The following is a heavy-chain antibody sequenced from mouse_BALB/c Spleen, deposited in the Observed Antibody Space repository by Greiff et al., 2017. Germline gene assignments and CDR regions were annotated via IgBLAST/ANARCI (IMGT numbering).Heavy chain of an antibody. CDR1: GFTFSSFG. J-gene: IGHJ2*01. Sequence: EVQVVESGGGLVQPGGSRKLSCAASGFTFSSFGMHWVRQAPEKGLEWVAYISSGSSTIYYADTVKGRFTISRDNPKNTLFLQMTSLRSEDTAMYYCARGITTVVPFDYWGQGTTLTVSS. CDR3: ARGITTVVPFDY. CDR2: ISSGSSTI. D-gene: IGHD1-1*01. V-gene: IGHV5-17*02.